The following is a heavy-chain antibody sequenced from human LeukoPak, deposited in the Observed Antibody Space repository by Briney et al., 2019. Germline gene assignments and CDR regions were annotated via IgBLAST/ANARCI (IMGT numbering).Heavy chain of an antibody. J-gene: IGHJ6*03. CDR2: INHSGNT. CDR1: GGSFSGYY. V-gene: IGHV4-34*01. Sequence: SETLSLTCAVYGGSFSGYYWSWIRQPPGKGLEWIGEINHSGNTNSNPSLKSRVTMSVDTSKNQFSLKLSSLTAADTAMYYCARREPHGDYGGKIRHYYYMDVWGKGTTITISS. D-gene: IGHD4-23*01. CDR3: ARREPHGDYGGKIRHYYYMDV.